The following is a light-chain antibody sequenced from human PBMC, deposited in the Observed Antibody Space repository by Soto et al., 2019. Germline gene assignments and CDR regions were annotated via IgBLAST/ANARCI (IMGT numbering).Light chain of an antibody. CDR1: QSVSNNY. CDR3: QQYDSSPLT. J-gene: IGKJ1*01. V-gene: IGKV3-20*01. Sequence: EIVLTQSPATLSLSPWERATLSCRASQSVSNNYLAWYQQKPGQAPRLLFSGASSRATGIPDRFSGSGSGTVFTLTISRLEPEDFAIYYCQQYDSSPLTFGQGTKVDI. CDR2: GAS.